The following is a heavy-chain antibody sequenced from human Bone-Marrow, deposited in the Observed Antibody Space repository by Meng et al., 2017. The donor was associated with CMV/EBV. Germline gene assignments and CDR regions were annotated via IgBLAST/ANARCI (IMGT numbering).Heavy chain of an antibody. CDR1: GYTFTSYD. Sequence: ASAKGSCKASGYTFTSYDINWVRQATGQGLEWMGWMNPNSGNTGYAQKLQGRVTITRNTSISTAYMELSSLRSEDTAVYYCARTKQYCSSTSCYPYNYYGMDVWGQGNTVTVSS. CDR2: MNPNSGNT. V-gene: IGHV1-8*03. CDR3: ARTKQYCSSTSCYPYNYYGMDV. J-gene: IGHJ6*02. D-gene: IGHD2-2*01.